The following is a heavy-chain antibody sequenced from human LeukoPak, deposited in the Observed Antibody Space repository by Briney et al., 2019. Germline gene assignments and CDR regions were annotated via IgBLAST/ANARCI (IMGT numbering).Heavy chain of an antibody. CDR1: GFTFSSYA. J-gene: IGHJ3*02. CDR3: ARDTTPLRVRAFDI. D-gene: IGHD1-1*01. V-gene: IGHV3-21*01. CDR2: ISSSSSYI. Sequence: GGSLRLSCAASGFTFSSYAMSWVRQAPGKGLEWVSSISSSSSYIYYADSVKGRFTISRDNAKNSLYLQMNSLRAEDTAVYYCARDTTPLRVRAFDIWGQGTMVTVSS.